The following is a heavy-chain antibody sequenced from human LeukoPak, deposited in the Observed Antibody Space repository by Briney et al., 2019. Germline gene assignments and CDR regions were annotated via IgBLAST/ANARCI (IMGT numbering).Heavy chain of an antibody. V-gene: IGHV1-69*04. CDR3: AREGGSYHGSQFDY. CDR2: IIPIFDIT. Sequence: SVKVSCEASGGTFSSYAISWVRQAPGQGLEGMGRIIPIFDITNYAQKLQGRVTITADKSTSTAYMELSSLTSEDTAVYYCAREGGSYHGSQFDYWGQGTLVTVSS. CDR1: GGTFSSYA. J-gene: IGHJ4*02. D-gene: IGHD1-26*01.